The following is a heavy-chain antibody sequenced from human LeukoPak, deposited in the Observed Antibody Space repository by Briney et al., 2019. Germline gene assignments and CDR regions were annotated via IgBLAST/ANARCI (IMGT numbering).Heavy chain of an antibody. Sequence: GGSLRLFCAASGFTFSCSLVLCVRHASGEGGEGVGSIISKANSYATGYAASVKRRFTISRNDSNNTGYVQRNSLKTEYTAVYYCTRHPDQLLVYWSEPWGQRTLVTASS. D-gene: IGHD2-2*01. CDR3: TRHPDQLLVYWSEP. CDR1: GFTFSCSL. CDR2: IISKANSYAT. J-gene: IGHJ5*02. V-gene: IGHV3-73*01.